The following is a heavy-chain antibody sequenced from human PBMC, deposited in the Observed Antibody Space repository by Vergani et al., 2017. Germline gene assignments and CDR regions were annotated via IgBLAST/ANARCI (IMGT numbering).Heavy chain of an antibody. V-gene: IGHV3-23*01. J-gene: IGHJ6*03. CDR3: AKDPGDAKYYYYYMDV. CDR2: ISGSGGST. Sequence: EVQLLESGGGLVQPGGSLRLSCAASGFTFSSNAMSWVRQAPGKGLEWVSAISGSGGSTYYADSVKGRFTISRDNSKNTLYLQLNSLRAEDTAVYYCAKDPGDAKYYYYYMDVWGKGTTVTVSS. CDR1: GFTFSSNA. D-gene: IGHD3-16*01.